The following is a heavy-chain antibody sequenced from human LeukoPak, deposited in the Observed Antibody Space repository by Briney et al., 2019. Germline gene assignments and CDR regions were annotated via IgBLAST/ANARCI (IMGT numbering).Heavy chain of an antibody. D-gene: IGHD3-10*01. CDR3: ARVWYYGSGSYYNLYYYYYMDV. J-gene: IGHJ6*03. CDR2: INHSGST. Sequence: SETLSLTCTVSGGSISSSGYYWGWIRQSPGKGLEWIGEINHSGSTNYNPSLKSRVTISVDTSKNQFSLRLSSVTAADTAVYYCARVWYYGSGSYYNLYYYYYMDVWGKGTTVTVSS. CDR1: GGSISSSGYY. V-gene: IGHV4-39*07.